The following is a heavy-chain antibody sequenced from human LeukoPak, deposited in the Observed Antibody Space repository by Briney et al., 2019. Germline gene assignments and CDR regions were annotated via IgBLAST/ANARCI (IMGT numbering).Heavy chain of an antibody. V-gene: IGHV3-11*04. Sequence: GGSLRLSCAASGFTFSDYYMSWIRQAPGKGLEWVSYISSSGRTTYYADSVKGRFTISRDKDKNSLYLQMNSLRAEDTAVYYCARDDKGRSYFDYWGQGTLVTVSS. CDR3: ARDDKGRSYFDY. CDR2: ISSSGRTT. J-gene: IGHJ4*02. CDR1: GFTFSDYY.